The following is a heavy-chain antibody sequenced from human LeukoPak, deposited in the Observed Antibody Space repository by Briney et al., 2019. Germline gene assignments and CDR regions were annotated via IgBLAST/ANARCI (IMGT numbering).Heavy chain of an antibody. D-gene: IGHD6-19*01. J-gene: IGHJ5*02. Sequence: SETLSLTCTVSGGSISSSSYYWGWIRQPPGKGLEWIGSMYYSGSTYYNPSLKSRVTISVDTSKNQFPLKLSSVTAADTAVYYCARQPVRIAVAGRNWFDPWGQGTLVTVSS. CDR1: GGSISSSSYY. CDR3: ARQPVRIAVAGRNWFDP. V-gene: IGHV4-39*01. CDR2: MYYSGST.